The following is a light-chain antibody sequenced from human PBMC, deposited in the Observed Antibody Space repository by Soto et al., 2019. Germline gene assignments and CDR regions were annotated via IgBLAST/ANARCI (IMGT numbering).Light chain of an antibody. CDR3: QHCSHWPLT. Sequence: EIVLTQSPATLSVSPGERATLSCRASQSVASNLAWYQQKPGQSPSLLIYNVSTRATGLPPRFSGGGSGTQLTLTISSLQSDDFALDSCQHCSHWPLTFGGGTKVEI. CDR1: QSVASN. V-gene: IGKV3-15*01. CDR2: NVS. J-gene: IGKJ4*01.